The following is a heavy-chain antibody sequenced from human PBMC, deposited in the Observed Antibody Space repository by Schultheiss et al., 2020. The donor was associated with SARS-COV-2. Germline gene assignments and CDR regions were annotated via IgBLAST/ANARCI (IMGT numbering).Heavy chain of an antibody. Sequence: GGSLRLSCAASGFTFSSYEMNWIRQAPGKGLEWVSYISSSGSTIYYADSVKGRFTISRDNAKNSLYLQMNSLRAEDTAVYYCARDLSLTAMEYYFDYWGQGTLVTVSS. D-gene: IGHD5-18*01. J-gene: IGHJ4*02. CDR1: GFTFSSYE. CDR2: ISSSGSTI. V-gene: IGHV3-48*03. CDR3: ARDLSLTAMEYYFDY.